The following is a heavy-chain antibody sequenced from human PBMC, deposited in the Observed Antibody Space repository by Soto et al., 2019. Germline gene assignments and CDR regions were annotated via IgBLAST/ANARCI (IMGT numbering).Heavy chain of an antibody. CDR3: ASTDCISTSCYRGGMDV. Sequence: VPVEVSCKASGYTLTSYYINSVRQATGQRLEWMGWMNPNSGNTGYAQKFQGRVTMTRNTSISTAYMELSSLRSEDTAVYYCASTDCISTSCYRGGMDVWGQGTTVTVSS. J-gene: IGHJ6*02. V-gene: IGHV1-8*01. D-gene: IGHD2-2*02. CDR1: GYTLTSYY. CDR2: MNPNSGNT.